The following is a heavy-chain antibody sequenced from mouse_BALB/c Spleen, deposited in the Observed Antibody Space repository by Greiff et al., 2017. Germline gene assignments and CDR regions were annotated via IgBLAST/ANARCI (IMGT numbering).Heavy chain of an antibody. CDR3: ARQTGTDY. D-gene: IGHD4-1*01. J-gene: IGHJ2*01. Sequence: VQLVESGGGLVKPGGSLKLSCAASGFIFSSYAMSWVRQTPEKRLEWVATISSGGSYTYYPDSVKGRFTISRDNAKNTLYLQMSSLRSEDTAMYYCARQTGTDYWGQGTTLTVSS. CDR1: GFIFSSYA. CDR2: ISSGGSYT. V-gene: IGHV5-9-3*01.